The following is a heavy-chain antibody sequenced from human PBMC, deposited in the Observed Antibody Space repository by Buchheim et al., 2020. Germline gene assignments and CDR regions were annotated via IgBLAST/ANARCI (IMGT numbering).Heavy chain of an antibody. CDR3: ARKYRDY. Sequence: EVQVLESGGGLVQPGGSLRLSCAASGFTFSNYAMSWVRQAPGKGLEWVSTISGDGTSTHYADSVKGRFTISRDNAKNTLYLQMNSLRVEDTAVYYCARKYRDYWGQGTL. CDR2: ISGDGTST. J-gene: IGHJ4*02. D-gene: IGHD2-2*01. CDR1: GFTFSNYA. V-gene: IGHV3-23*01.